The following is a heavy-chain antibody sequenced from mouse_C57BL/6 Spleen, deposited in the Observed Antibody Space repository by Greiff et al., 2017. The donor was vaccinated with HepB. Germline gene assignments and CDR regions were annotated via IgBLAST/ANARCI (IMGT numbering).Heavy chain of an antibody. Sequence: EVKLVESGPELVKPGASVKISCKASGYTFTDYYMNWVKQSHGKSLEWIGDINPNNGGTSYNQKFKGKATLTVDKSSSTAYMELRSLTSEDSAVYYCARSGSNYDYWGQGTTLTVSS. V-gene: IGHV1-26*01. CDR1: GYTFTDYY. J-gene: IGHJ2*01. CDR3: ARSGSNYDY. D-gene: IGHD2-5*01. CDR2: INPNNGGT.